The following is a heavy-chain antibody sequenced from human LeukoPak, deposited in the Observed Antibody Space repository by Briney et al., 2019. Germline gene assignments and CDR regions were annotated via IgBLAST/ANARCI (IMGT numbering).Heavy chain of an antibody. Sequence: SETLSLTCAVSGYSIISAYYWGWIRQPPGKGLEWIGSINHSGTTSYNPSLKSRVTISVDTSKNQFSLKLSSVTAADTAVYYRARDGAASYMDVWGKGTTVTVSS. V-gene: IGHV4-38-2*02. D-gene: IGHD6-25*01. CDR2: INHSGTT. J-gene: IGHJ6*03. CDR1: GYSIISAYY. CDR3: ARDGAASYMDV.